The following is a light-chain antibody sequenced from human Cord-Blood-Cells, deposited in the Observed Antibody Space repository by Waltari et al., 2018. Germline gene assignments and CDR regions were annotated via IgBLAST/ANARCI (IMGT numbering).Light chain of an antibody. Sequence: QSALTQPRSVSGSPGQSVTISCTGTSRDVGGYNYVSWYQQHPGKAPKLMIYDVSKRPSGVPDRFSGSKSGNTASLTISGLQAEDEADYYCCSYAGSFVVFGRGTKLTVL. J-gene: IGLJ2*01. V-gene: IGLV2-11*01. CDR2: DVS. CDR1: SRDVGGYNY. CDR3: CSYAGSFVV.